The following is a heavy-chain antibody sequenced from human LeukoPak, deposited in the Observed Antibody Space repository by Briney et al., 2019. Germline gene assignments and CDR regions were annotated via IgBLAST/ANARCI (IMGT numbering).Heavy chain of an antibody. CDR3: AKDWSYGGNSWKYFGS. CDR2: IYSGGDK. D-gene: IGHD4-23*01. Sequence: GGSLRLSCAASGFSVSNNYMSWVRQAPGKGLEWVSLIYSGGDKRYAASVKGRFTISRDNAKNSLYLQMNSLRADDTALYYCAKDWSYGGNSWKYFGSWGQGILVTVSS. J-gene: IGHJ4*02. CDR1: GFSVSNNY. V-gene: IGHV3-53*05.